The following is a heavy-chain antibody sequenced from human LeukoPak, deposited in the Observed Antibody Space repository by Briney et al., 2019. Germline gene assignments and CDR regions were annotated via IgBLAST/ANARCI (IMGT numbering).Heavy chain of an antibody. CDR1: GFTVCSNY. CDR3: ATKKWLQSDFDY. J-gene: IGHJ4*02. D-gene: IGHD5-24*01. V-gene: IGHV3-66*01. Sequence: GSLRLSCAASGFTVCSNYMNWVRQAPGKGLEWVSVIYSDSRTYYADSVKGRFTIPRDNSKNTLYLQMNSLRAEDTAVYYCATKKWLQSDFDYWGQGTLVTVSS. CDR2: IYSDSRT.